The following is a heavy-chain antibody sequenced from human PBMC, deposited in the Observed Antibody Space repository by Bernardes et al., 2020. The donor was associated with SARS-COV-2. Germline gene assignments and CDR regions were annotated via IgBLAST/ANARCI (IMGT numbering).Heavy chain of an antibody. J-gene: IGHJ3*02. Sequence: SVKVSCKASGGTFSSYTISWVRQAPGQGLEWMGRIIPILGIANYAQKFQGRVTITADKSTSTAYMELSSLRSEDTAVYYCPRSGVVVAASNAFDIWGQGTMVTVSS. D-gene: IGHD2-15*01. CDR2: IIPILGIA. CDR3: PRSGVVVAASNAFDI. CDR1: GGTFSSYT. V-gene: IGHV1-69*02.